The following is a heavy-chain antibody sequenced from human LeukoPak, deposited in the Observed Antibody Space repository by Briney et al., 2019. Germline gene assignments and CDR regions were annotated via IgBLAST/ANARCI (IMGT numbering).Heavy chain of an antibody. CDR1: GGSISSGGYS. CDR3: ATSDSSSWYFSGFDP. Sequence: SETLSLTCAVSGGSISSGGYSWSWIRQPPGKGLEWIGYIYYGGNTNYNPSLQSRVTISVDTSKSQFSLKLSSVTAADTAVYYCATSDSSSWYFSGFDPWGQGTLVTVSS. CDR2: IYYGGNT. D-gene: IGHD6-13*01. V-gene: IGHV4-61*08. J-gene: IGHJ5*02.